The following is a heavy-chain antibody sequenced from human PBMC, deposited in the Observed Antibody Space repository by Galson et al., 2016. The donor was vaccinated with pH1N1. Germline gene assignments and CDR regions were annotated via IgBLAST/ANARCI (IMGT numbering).Heavy chain of an antibody. CDR1: GYTFTGHY. CDR2: INPNNGAA. V-gene: IGHV1-2*02. D-gene: IGHD1-7*01. Sequence: QSGAEVKKPGASVKVSCKASGYTFTGHYMHWVRQAPGQGLEWMGWINPNNGAAVYAQKFQGRVTMTGDTSISTAFMEVSRLTSDDTAVFYCARAGHNWNYATDFDYWGQGTLVTVSS. CDR3: ARAGHNWNYATDFDY. J-gene: IGHJ4*02.